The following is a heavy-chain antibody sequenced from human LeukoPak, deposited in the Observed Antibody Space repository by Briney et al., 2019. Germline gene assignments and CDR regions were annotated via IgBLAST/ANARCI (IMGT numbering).Heavy chain of an antibody. CDR2: INPNSGGT. D-gene: IGHD3-22*01. CDR3: ARAESALPHYYESSGYSYFDY. Sequence: ASVTVSCKASGYTFSGYYMHWVRQAPGQGLEWMGWINPNSGGTKYAQKFQGRVTMTRDTSISTAYMELSRLRSDDTAVFYCARAESALPHYYESSGYSYFDYWGQGTLVTVSS. CDR1: GYTFSGYY. J-gene: IGHJ4*02. V-gene: IGHV1-2*02.